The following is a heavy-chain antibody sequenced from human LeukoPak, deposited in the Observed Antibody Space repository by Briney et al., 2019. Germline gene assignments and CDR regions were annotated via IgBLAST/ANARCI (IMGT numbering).Heavy chain of an antibody. CDR1: GFTFSTSW. CDR3: ARGRYSGTTYYFDY. V-gene: IGHV3-7*03. CDR2: IKKDGSET. J-gene: IGHJ4*02. Sequence: GGSLRLSCAASGFTFSTSWMSWVRQVPGKGLEWVANIKKDGSETYYVDSVKGRFTISRDNAKISLYLQMNSLRAEDTAMYYCARGRYSGTTYYFDYWGLGTLVTVSS. D-gene: IGHD5-12*01.